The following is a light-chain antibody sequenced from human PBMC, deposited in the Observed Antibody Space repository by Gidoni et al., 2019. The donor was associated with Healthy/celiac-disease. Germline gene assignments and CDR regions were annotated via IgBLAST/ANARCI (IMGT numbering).Light chain of an antibody. J-gene: IGKJ1*01. Sequence: DIQMTQSPSSLSASVGDRVTITCRASQSISSYLNWYQQKPGKAPKLLIYAASSLQSGVPSRFSGSGSGTDFTLTISSLQPEDFATYYCQQSYSTLETFXQGTKVEIK. CDR1: QSISSY. CDR3: QQSYSTLET. V-gene: IGKV1-39*01. CDR2: AAS.